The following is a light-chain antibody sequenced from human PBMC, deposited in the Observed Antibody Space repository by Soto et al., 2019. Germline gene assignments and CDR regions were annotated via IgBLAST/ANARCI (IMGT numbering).Light chain of an antibody. V-gene: IGKV3-11*01. J-gene: IGKJ4*01. Sequence: EIVLTQSPATLSLSPGERATLSCRASQSVSSYLAWYQQKPGQAPRLLIYDASNRATGIPAGVSGSGSGTDFTLTISSLEPEDCAVCYCQQRSNWLTFGGGTRVEIK. CDR2: DAS. CDR3: QQRSNWLT. CDR1: QSVSSY.